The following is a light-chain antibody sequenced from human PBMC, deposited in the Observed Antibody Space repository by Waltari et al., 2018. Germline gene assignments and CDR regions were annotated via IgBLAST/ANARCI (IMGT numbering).Light chain of an antibody. Sequence: QSVLTPPPSASGTPGPGVTISCSGGSSNIGNNVVNWYQQVPGKAPNLLIYRSDRRPAGVPDRFSGSKSGTSASLAISGLQSEDEADYYCAAWDDSLNGRWVFGGGTKVTVL. V-gene: IGLV1-44*01. J-gene: IGLJ3*02. CDR3: AAWDDSLNGRWV. CDR2: RSD. CDR1: SSNIGNNV.